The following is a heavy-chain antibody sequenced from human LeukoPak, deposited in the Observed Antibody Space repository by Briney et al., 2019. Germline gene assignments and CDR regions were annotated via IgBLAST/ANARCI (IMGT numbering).Heavy chain of an antibody. V-gene: IGHV3-48*04. CDR1: GFTFSSYA. CDR3: ARDPLYYYDKGPFDY. D-gene: IGHD3-22*01. J-gene: IGHJ4*02. CDR2: ISSSSTI. Sequence: HAGGSLRLSCAASGFTFSSYAVSWVRQAPGKGLEWVSYISSSSTIYYADSVKGRFTISRDNAKNSLYLQMNSLRAEDTAVYYCARDPLYYYDKGPFDYWGQGTLVTVSS.